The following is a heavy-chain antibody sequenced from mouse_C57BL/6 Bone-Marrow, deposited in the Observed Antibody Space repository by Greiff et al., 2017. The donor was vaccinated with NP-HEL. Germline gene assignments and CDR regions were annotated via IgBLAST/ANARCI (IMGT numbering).Heavy chain of an antibody. CDR2: INPSNGGT. Sequence: QVQLQQPGTDLVKPGASVKLSCKASGYTFTSYWMHWVRQKPGQGLEWIGNINPSNGGTNYNEKFKGKATLTGDKSSSTAYMQLSSLTSEDSAVYYCARINYSNYIHYFDDWGQGTTLTVSS. J-gene: IGHJ2*01. V-gene: IGHV1-53*01. CDR3: ARINYSNYIHYFDD. D-gene: IGHD2-5*01. CDR1: GYTFTSYW.